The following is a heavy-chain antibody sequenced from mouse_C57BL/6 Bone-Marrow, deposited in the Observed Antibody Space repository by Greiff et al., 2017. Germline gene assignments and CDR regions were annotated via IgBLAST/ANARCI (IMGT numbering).Heavy chain of an antibody. V-gene: IGHV1-81*01. CDR1: GYTFTSYG. D-gene: IGHD2-3*01. CDR2: IYPRSGNT. CDR3: ARRGKSDGSSDY. J-gene: IGHJ2*01. Sequence: VKLMESGAELARPGASVKLSCKASGYTFTSYGISWVKQRTGQGLEWIGEIYPRSGNTYYNEKFKGKATLTADKSSSTAYMELRSLTSEDSAVYCCARRGKSDGSSDYWGQGTTLTVSS.